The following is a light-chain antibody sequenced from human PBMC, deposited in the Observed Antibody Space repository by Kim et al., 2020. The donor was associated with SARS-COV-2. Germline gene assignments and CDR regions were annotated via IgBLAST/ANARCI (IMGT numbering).Light chain of an antibody. V-gene: IGKV3-11*01. CDR2: DAS. CDR3: QQRSNWPLT. Sequence: LCPGERATITCRASKSVSRSFAWYQQKPGKAPRLLIYDASKRATGIPARFSGSGSGTDFTLTISSLEPEDFAVYYCQQRSNWPLTFGGGTKVDIK. CDR1: KSVSRS. J-gene: IGKJ4*01.